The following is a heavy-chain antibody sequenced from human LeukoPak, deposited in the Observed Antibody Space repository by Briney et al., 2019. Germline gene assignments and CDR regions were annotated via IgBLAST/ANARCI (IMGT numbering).Heavy chain of an antibody. D-gene: IGHD3-16*01. CDR1: GYTFTSYA. Sequence: ASVKVSCKASGYTFTSYAIHWVRQAPGQRLEWMGWISAGNGNTKYSQNFQGRVTFISNTSATTAFMELSSLRSEDTAIYYCVRTPPNWGFDYWGQGTLVTVSS. CDR2: ISAGNGNT. V-gene: IGHV1-3*01. CDR3: VRTPPNWGFDY. J-gene: IGHJ4*02.